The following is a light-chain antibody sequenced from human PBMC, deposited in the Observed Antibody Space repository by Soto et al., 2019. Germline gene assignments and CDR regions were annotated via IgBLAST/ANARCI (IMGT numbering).Light chain of an antibody. Sequence: EVVLTQSPVTLSLSPGERATLSCRASQSVSILLAWYQQKPGQAPRLLIYDASTRATGIPARFSGSGSGTEFTLTISSLQSEDFAIYYCQQYNNWPPRITFGGGTKVDIK. V-gene: IGKV3-15*01. J-gene: IGKJ4*01. CDR1: QSVSIL. CDR2: DAS. CDR3: QQYNNWPPRIT.